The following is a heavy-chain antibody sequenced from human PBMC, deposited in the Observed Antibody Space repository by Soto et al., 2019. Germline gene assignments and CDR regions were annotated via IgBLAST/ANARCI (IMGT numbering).Heavy chain of an antibody. CDR2: IYYSGST. CDR1: DGSIGSYY. CDR3: ARQPLDYFCFFCMGV. Sequence: LQLLSHSYSVSDGSIGSYYWSRIRKNPGKGLEWIGCIYYSGSTNYNPSLKSRVTTSVDTSKNQFSLNLSSVTAADTAVYFFARQPLDYFCFFCMGVWGKGTTVTVSS. V-gene: IGHV4-59*08. D-gene: IGHD6-6*01. J-gene: IGHJ6*03.